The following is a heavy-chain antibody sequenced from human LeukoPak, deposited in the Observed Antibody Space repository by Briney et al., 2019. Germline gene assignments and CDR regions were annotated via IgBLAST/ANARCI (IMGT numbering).Heavy chain of an antibody. CDR2: IRGSGGST. CDR3: ANDDMVISPPGLY. CDR1: GFTFSRYA. D-gene: IGHD3-22*01. V-gene: IGHV3-23*01. Sequence: GGSLRLSGAASGFTFSRYAMSWVRQAPGKGLEWVSAIRGSGGSTYYADSVKGRFTSSRDNSKNTLYLQMNSLRAEDTAVYYCANDDMVISPPGLYSGQGPLVTVSS. J-gene: IGHJ4*02.